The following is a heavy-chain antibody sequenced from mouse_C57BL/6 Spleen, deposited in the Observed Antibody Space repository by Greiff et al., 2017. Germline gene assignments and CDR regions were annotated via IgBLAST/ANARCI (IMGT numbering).Heavy chain of an antibody. V-gene: IGHV10-1*01. Sequence: EVQRVESGGGLVQPKGSLKLSCAASGFSFNTYAMNWVRQAPGKGLEWVARIRSKSNNYATYYADSVKDRFTISRDDSESMLYLQMNNLKTEDTAVYYCARTGKDGYAMDYWGQGTSVTVSS. J-gene: IGHJ4*01. CDR1: GFSFNTYA. D-gene: IGHD4-1*01. CDR2: IRSKSNNYAT. CDR3: ARTGKDGYAMDY.